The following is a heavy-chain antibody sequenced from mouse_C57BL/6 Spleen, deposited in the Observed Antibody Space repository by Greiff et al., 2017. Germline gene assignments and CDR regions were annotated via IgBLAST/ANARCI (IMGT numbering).Heavy chain of an antibody. V-gene: IGHV5-17*01. J-gene: IGHJ2*01. CDR3: ARGTTVVVDY. CDR2: ISSGSSTI. CDR1: GFTFSDYG. Sequence: EVQLVESGGGLVKPGGSLKLSCAASGFTFSDYGMHWVRQAPEKGLEWVAYISSGSSTIYYVDTVKGRFTISRDNAKNTLFLQMTSLRSEDTAMYYCARGTTVVVDYWGQGTTLTVSS. D-gene: IGHD1-1*01.